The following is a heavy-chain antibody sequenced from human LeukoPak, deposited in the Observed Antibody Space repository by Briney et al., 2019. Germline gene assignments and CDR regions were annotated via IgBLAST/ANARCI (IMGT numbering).Heavy chain of an antibody. CDR3: ARTTFGLVIMGY. CDR2: IYYSGTI. V-gene: IGHV4-39*01. D-gene: IGHD3/OR15-3a*01. J-gene: IGHJ4*02. Sequence: SETLSLTCTVAGGSISSSGHYWGWIRQPPGKGLEWIGSIYYSGTIYYNPSLKSRVTISADTSKNQFSLKLSSVTAADTAVYYCARTTFGLVIMGYWGQGILVTVSS. CDR1: GGSISSSGHY.